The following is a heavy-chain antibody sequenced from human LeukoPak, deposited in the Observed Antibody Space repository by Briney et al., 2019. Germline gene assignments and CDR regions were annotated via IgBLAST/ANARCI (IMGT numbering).Heavy chain of an antibody. CDR2: ISGSSRHK. Sequence: GSLRLSCAASGFTFSSYTMNWVRQAPGKGLEWVSSISGSSRHKYYADSVKGRFTISRDNAKNSLYLQMNSLRAEDTAVYYCAGTANFAAGYYIDYWGQGTLVTVSS. CDR1: GFTFSSYT. CDR3: AGTANFAAGYYIDY. D-gene: IGHD6-13*01. V-gene: IGHV3-21*01. J-gene: IGHJ4*02.